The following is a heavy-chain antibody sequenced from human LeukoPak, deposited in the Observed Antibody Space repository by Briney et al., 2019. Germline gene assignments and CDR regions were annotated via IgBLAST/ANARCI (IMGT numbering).Heavy chain of an antibody. J-gene: IGHJ4*02. CDR2: IHDSGST. V-gene: IGHV4-4*02. CDR1: GASISSTYW. Sequence: GTLSLTCAVSGASISSTYWSTWVPQPPGKGLEWIGEIHDSGSTNYNPSLKSLVTISVDKSKKQFSLNLTSVTAADTAVYYCATRATDGPLWGQGTLVTVSS. CDR3: ATRATDGPL. D-gene: IGHD5-24*01.